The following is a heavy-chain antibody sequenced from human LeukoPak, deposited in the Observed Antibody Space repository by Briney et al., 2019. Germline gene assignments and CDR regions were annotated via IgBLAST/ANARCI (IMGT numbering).Heavy chain of an antibody. J-gene: IGHJ6*02. CDR1: GYTFTDYY. Sequence: ASVKVSCKASGYTFTDYYMHWVRQAPGQGLEWMGWINPNSGGTNYAQKFQGRVTMTRDTSISTAYMELSRLRSDDTAVYYCARKYCSSTSCYLYGMDVWGQGTTVTVSS. CDR3: ARKYCSSTSCYLYGMDV. D-gene: IGHD2-2*01. V-gene: IGHV1-2*02. CDR2: INPNSGGT.